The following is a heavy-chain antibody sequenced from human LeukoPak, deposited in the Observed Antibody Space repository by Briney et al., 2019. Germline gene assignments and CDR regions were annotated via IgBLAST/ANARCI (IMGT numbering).Heavy chain of an antibody. D-gene: IGHD2-15*01. V-gene: IGHV3-48*01. CDR3: ARGSVAAAPRAFDI. CDR1: GFTFSSYS. Sequence: GGSLRLSCAASGFTFSSYSMNWVRQAPGKGLEWVSYISSSSSTIYYADSVKGRFTISRDNSKNTLYLQMNSLRTEDTAVYYCARGSVAAAPRAFDIWGQGTMVTVSS. CDR2: ISSSSSTI. J-gene: IGHJ3*02.